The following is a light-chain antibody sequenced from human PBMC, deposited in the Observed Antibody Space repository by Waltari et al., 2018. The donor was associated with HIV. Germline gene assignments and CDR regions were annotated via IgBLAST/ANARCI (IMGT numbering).Light chain of an antibody. CDR2: DAS. Sequence: DIKITQCPSSLSASVGDRVSITCQASQETSNYLNWYQQKPGKAPKLLIYDASNLETGVPSRFSGSGSGTDFTFTISSLQPEDIATYYCQQYDNLPLTFGGGTKVESK. CDR3: QQYDNLPLT. CDR1: QETSNY. J-gene: IGKJ4*01. V-gene: IGKV1-33*01.